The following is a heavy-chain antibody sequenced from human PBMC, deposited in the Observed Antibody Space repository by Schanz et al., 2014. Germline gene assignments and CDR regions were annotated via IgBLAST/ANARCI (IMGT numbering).Heavy chain of an antibody. D-gene: IGHD2-2*01. Sequence: EVQLVESGGGVVQPGGSLRLSCAASGFAFDTYWMSWVRQAPGKGLEWVANIKHDGSEKYYVDSVKGRFTISRDNAKNLLYLQMNGLRAEDTAVYFCARDLSSLIQGDVWGKGTTVTVSS. CDR1: GFAFDTYW. CDR3: ARDLSSLIQGDV. V-gene: IGHV3-7*01. J-gene: IGHJ6*04. CDR2: IKHDGSEK.